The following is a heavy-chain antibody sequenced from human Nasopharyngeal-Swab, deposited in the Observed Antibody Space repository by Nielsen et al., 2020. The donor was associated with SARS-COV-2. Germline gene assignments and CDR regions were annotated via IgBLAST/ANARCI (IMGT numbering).Heavy chain of an antibody. CDR3: TRDTPAMFAY. CDR1: GFTFDDYA. V-gene: IGHV3-21*01. J-gene: IGHJ4*02. Sequence: GESLKISCAASGFTFDDYAMHWVRQVPGKGLEWVSAISSSGDYIYHAASVKGRFTISRDNAKNSLYLQMNSLRDEDTAVYYCTRDTPAMFAYWGQGTLVTVSS. CDR2: ISSSGDYI.